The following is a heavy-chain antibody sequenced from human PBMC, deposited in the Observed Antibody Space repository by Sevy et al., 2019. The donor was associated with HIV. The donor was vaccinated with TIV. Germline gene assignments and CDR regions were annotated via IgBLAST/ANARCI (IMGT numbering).Heavy chain of an antibody. D-gene: IGHD2-21*01. CDR2: VSWNSRNI. CDR1: GFSFNDHA. CDR3: AKDINRGCDGINCYPYYYYFYGLDV. J-gene: IGHJ6*02. V-gene: IGHV3-9*01. Sequence: GGSLRLSCAASGFSFNDHAMHWVRQVPGKGLEWVSGVSWNSRNIGYADSVKGQFTISRDNANHFLYLEMNSLRPEDTAFYYCAKDINRGCDGINCYPYYYYFYGLDVWGQGTTVTVSS.